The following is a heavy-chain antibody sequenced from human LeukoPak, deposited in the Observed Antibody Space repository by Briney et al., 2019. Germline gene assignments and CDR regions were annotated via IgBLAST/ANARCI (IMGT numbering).Heavy chain of an antibody. Sequence: GSLRLSCAASGFTFSSYGMHWVRQAPGKGLEWVAVISYDGSNKYYADSVKGRFTISRDNSKNTLYLQMNSLRAEDTAVYYCAKDSGSPWIQLWLRSWGQGTLVTVSS. CDR2: ISYDGSNK. D-gene: IGHD5-18*01. J-gene: IGHJ4*02. V-gene: IGHV3-30*18. CDR3: AKDSGSPWIQLWLRS. CDR1: GFTFSSYG.